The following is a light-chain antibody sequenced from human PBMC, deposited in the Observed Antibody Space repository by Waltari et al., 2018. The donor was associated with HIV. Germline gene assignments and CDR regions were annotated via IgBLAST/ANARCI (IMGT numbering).Light chain of an antibody. Sequence: QSALTQPASVSGSPGQSITISCTGTSYDIGRYNYGSWYHQSPGTAPKLMLYDVHYRPSGVSDRFSGSKSGNTASLTISGLQAEDEGHYYCSSFTGSITVIFGGGTKLTVL. CDR2: DVH. CDR3: SSFTGSITVI. V-gene: IGLV2-14*01. J-gene: IGLJ2*01. CDR1: SYDIGRYNY.